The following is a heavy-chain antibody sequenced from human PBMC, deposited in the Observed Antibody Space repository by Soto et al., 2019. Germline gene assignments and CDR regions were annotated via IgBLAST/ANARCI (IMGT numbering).Heavy chain of an antibody. D-gene: IGHD4-17*01. Sequence: SETLSLTCTVSGGSISSYYWSWIRQPPGKGLEWIGYIYYSGSTNSNPSLKSRVTISVDTSKNQSSLKLSSVTAADTAVYYCARVRSYGMDVWGQGTTVTVSS. V-gene: IGHV4-59*08. CDR2: IYYSGST. CDR1: GGSISSYY. J-gene: IGHJ6*02. CDR3: ARVRSYGMDV.